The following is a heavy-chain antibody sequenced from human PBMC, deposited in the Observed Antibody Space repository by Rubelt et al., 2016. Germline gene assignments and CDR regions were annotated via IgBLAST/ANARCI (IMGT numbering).Heavy chain of an antibody. CDR3: ARGRRGSSSWLGRDYYGMDV. Sequence: QVQLQQWGAGLLKPSETLSLTCAVYGGSFSGYYWSWIRQPPGKGLEWIGEINHSGSTHYNPSRKSRVTISVDTSKNQYSLKLSSVTAADTAVYYCARGRRGSSSWLGRDYYGMDVWGQGTTVTVSS. V-gene: IGHV4-34*01. CDR1: GGSFSGYY. J-gene: IGHJ6*02. D-gene: IGHD6-13*01. CDR2: INHSGST.